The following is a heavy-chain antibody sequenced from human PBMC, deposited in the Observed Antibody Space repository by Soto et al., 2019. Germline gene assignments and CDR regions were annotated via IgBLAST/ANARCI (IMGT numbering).Heavy chain of an antibody. CDR3: ARDPYGSGSYYSVLDY. D-gene: IGHD3-10*01. CDR2: IWYDGSNK. CDR1: GFTFSSYG. Sequence: GGSLRLSCVASGFTFSSYGMHWVRQAPGKGLEWVAVIWYDGSNKYYADSVKGRFTISRDNSKNTLYLQMNSLRAEDTAVYYCARDPYGSGSYYSVLDYWGQGTLVTVSS. V-gene: IGHV3-33*01. J-gene: IGHJ4*02.